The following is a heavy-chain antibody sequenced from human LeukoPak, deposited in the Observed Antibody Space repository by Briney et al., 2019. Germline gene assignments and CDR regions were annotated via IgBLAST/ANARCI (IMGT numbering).Heavy chain of an antibody. CDR2: IYYSGST. J-gene: IGHJ4*02. Sequence: PSETLSLTCTVSAGSISSGDYYWSWIRQPPGKGLEWIGYIYYSGSTYYNPSLKSRVTISVDTSKNQFSLKLSSVTAADTAVYYCAREGGRDSSGLTHFDYWGQGTLVTVSS. D-gene: IGHD6-19*01. CDR3: AREGGRDSSGLTHFDY. V-gene: IGHV4-30-4*01. CDR1: AGSISSGDYY.